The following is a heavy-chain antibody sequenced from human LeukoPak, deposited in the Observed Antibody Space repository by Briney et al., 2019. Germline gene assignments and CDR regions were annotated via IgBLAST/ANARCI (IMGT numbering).Heavy chain of an antibody. D-gene: IGHD5-24*01. CDR1: GFTFSSYG. CDR2: ISYDGNNK. Sequence: GGSLRLSCAASGFTFSSYGMHWVRQAPGKGLECAAVISYDGNNKYYADSVKGRFTISRDNSKNTLYLQMNSLRPEDTAAYYCAKGLQLYDYWGQGTLVTVSS. CDR3: AKGLQLYDY. V-gene: IGHV3-30*18. J-gene: IGHJ4*02.